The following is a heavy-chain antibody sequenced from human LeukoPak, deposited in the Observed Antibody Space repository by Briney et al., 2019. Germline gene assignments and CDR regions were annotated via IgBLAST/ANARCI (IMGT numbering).Heavy chain of an antibody. V-gene: IGHV3-48*03. CDR1: EFTFSSYE. CDR3: ARVSESYHDY. Sequence: GGSLRLSCTVSEFTFSSYEMNWVRQAPGKGLEWVSYISSSGSTVYYADSVKGRFTISRDNAKNSVYLQMNSLSAEDTAVYYCARVSESYHDYWGQGTLVTVSS. CDR2: ISSSGSTV. D-gene: IGHD1-26*01. J-gene: IGHJ4*02.